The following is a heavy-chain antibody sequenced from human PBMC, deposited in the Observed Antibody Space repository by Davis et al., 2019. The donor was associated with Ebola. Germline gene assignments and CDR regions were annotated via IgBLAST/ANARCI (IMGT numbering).Heavy chain of an antibody. D-gene: IGHD6-19*01. V-gene: IGHV6-1*01. Sequence: HSQTLSLTCAISGDSVSMIGAGWNWIRQSPSRGLEWLGRTYYSSKWYNDYAVSVKSRITINPDTSKNQFSLHLNSVTPEDTAVYYCARGWLGSGMDVWGQGTPVTVSS. J-gene: IGHJ6*02. CDR2: TYYSSKWYN. CDR3: ARGWLGSGMDV. CDR1: GDSVSMIGAG.